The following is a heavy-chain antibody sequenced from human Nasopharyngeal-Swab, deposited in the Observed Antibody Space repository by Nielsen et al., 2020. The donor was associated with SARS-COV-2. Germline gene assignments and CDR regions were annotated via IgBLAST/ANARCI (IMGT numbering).Heavy chain of an antibody. J-gene: IGHJ4*02. CDR1: GFTFSNAW. Sequence: GESLKISCAASGFTFSNAWMSWVRQAPGKGLEWVGRIKSKTDGGTTDYAAPVKGRFTISRDDSKNTLYLQMNSLKTEDTAVYYCTTDPLSSSSWGYDCWGQGTLVTVSS. CDR2: IKSKTDGGTT. V-gene: IGHV3-15*01. CDR3: TTDPLSSSSWGYDC. D-gene: IGHD6-13*01.